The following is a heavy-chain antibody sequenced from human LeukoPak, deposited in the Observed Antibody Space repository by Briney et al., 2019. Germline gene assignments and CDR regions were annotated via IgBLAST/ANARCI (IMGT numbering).Heavy chain of an antibody. CDR1: GFTFSSYS. CDR3: ARETRGDGCGGDCYLTYYYYYMDV. CDR2: ISSSSSYI. J-gene: IGHJ6*03. D-gene: IGHD2-21*02. V-gene: IGHV3-21*01. Sequence: PGGSLRLSCAASGFTFSSYSMNWVRQAPGKGLEWVSSISSSSSYIYYADSVKGRFTISRDNAKNSLYLQMNSLRAEDTAVYYCARETRGDGCGGDCYLTYYYYYMDVWGKGTTVTVSS.